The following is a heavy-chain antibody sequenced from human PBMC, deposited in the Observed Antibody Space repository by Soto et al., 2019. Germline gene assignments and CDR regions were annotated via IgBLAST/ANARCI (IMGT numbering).Heavy chain of an antibody. J-gene: IGHJ4*02. V-gene: IGHV4-31*03. CDR2: IYYSGST. D-gene: IGHD1-1*01. CDR1: GGSVSSGGYY. CDR3: ARAADWNYFDY. Sequence: PSETLSLTCTVSGGSVSSGGYYWSWIRQHPGKGLEWIGYIYYSGSTYYNPSLKSRVTISVDTSKNQFSLKLSSVTAADTAVYYCARAADWNYFDYWGQGSLVPVSS.